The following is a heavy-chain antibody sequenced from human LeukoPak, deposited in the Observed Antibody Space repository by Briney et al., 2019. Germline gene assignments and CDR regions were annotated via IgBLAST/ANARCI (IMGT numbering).Heavy chain of an antibody. J-gene: IGHJ4*02. CDR3: ARESPRRAVTGMDY. CDR2: ISAYNGYT. CDR1: GYSFLNYG. D-gene: IGHD6-19*01. Sequence: VASVKVSRKTSGYSFLNYGISWVRQVPGQGLEWMGWISAYNGYTDLAERLQGRATLATDTSTSTAYMELRNLRSDDTAVYYCARESPRRAVTGMDYWGQGTLVTVSS. V-gene: IGHV1-18*01.